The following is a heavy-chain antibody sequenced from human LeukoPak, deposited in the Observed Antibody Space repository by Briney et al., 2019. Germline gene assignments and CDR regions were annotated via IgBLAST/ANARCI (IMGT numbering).Heavy chain of an antibody. V-gene: IGHV3-7*01. J-gene: IGHJ4*02. CDR2: IKQDGSEQ. D-gene: IGHD2-2*01. Sequence: GGSLRLSCAASGFTFSHYWMTWVRQAPGKGLEWVANIKQDGSEQYYVDSVKGRFTISRDNAKDSLYLQMNSLRVEDTAVYYCARDRCSSTSCFYDYWGQGTLVTVSS. CDR1: GFTFSHYW. CDR3: ARDRCSSTSCFYDY.